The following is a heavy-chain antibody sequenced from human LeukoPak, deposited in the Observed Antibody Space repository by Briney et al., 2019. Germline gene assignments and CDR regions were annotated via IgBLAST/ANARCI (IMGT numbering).Heavy chain of an antibody. D-gene: IGHD5-18*01. J-gene: IGHJ5*02. CDR3: ARGQGYSYGYEWFDP. CDR2: LFYTGNT. CDR1: GGSISSYY. Sequence: SETLSLTCSVSGGSISSYYWSWIRQPPGKGLEWIGYLFYTGNTYYNPSLKSRVLISVDTSKNQFSLKLTSVTAADTAVYYCARGQGYSYGYEWFDPWGQGTLVTVSS. V-gene: IGHV4-59*12.